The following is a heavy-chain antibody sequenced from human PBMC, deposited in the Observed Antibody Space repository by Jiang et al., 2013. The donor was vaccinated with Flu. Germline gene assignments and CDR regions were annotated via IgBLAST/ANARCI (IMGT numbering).Heavy chain of an antibody. J-gene: IGHJ4*02. CDR2: TYYRSKWYY. Sequence: QTLSLTCAISGDSVSSNTAAWNWIRQSPSRGLEWLGRTYYRSKWYYDYAVSVKSRIIINADTSNNQFSLQLNSVTPEDTAVYYCARFVGIGTQDYYFDYWGRGTLVTVSS. CDR1: GDSVSSNTAA. CDR3: ARFVGIGTQDYYFDY. V-gene: IGHV6-1*01. D-gene: IGHD1-14*01.